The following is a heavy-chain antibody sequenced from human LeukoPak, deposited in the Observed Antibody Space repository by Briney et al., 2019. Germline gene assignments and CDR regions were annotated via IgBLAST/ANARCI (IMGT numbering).Heavy chain of an antibody. CDR1: GGSVSSGSYY. Sequence: SETLSLTCAVSGGSVSSGSYYWSWIRQPPGKGLEWIGYIYYSGSTNYNPSLKSRVTISVDTSKNQFSLKLSSVTAADTAVYYCARTLRYFDWTYDYWGQGTLVTVSS. D-gene: IGHD3-9*01. CDR2: IYYSGST. CDR3: ARTLRYFDWTYDY. V-gene: IGHV4-61*01. J-gene: IGHJ4*02.